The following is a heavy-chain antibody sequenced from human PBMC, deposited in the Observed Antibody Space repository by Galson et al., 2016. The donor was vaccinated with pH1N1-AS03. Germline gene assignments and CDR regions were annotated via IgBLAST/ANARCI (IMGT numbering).Heavy chain of an antibody. CDR1: GSTTSLFY. J-gene: IGHJ2*01. D-gene: IGHD1-1*01. CDR2: IHHSGST. CDR3: ARDTGGWYFDL. V-gene: IGHV4-59*01. Sequence: CSVFGSTTSLFYWNWIRQPPGKGLEWIGFIHHSGSTNYNPSLKSRVTISIDTSKNQFSLKLSSVTAADTAVYYCARDTGGWYFDLWGRGTLVTVSS.